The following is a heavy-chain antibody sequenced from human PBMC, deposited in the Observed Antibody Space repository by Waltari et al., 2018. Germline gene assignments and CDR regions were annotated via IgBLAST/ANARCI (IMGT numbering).Heavy chain of an antibody. CDR3: ARAPGYDFWSGYYGDYFDY. CDR2: INPNSGGT. J-gene: IGHJ4*02. CDR1: GYTFTGYY. Sequence: QVQLVQSGAEVKKPGASVKVSCKASGYTFTGYYMHWVRQAPGQGLEWMGWINPNSGGTNYAQKFQGRVTMTRDTSISTAYMELSRLRSDDMAVYYCARAPGYDFWSGYYGDYFDYWGQGTLVTVSS. D-gene: IGHD3-3*01. V-gene: IGHV1-2*02.